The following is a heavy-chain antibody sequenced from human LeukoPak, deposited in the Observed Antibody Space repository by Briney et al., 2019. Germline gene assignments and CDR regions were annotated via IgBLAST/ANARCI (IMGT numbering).Heavy chain of an antibody. CDR1: GYTFTSYY. CDR2: IIPIFGTA. Sequence: SVKVSCKASGYTFTSYYMHWVRQAPGQGLEWMGGIIPIFGTANYAQKFQGRVTITTDESTSTAYMELSSLRSEDTAVYYCARDINGNSDYWGQGTLVTVSS. J-gene: IGHJ4*02. V-gene: IGHV1-69*05. CDR3: ARDINGNSDY. D-gene: IGHD4-17*01.